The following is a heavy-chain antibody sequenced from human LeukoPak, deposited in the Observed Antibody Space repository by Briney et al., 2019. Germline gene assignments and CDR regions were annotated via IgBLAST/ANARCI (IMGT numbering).Heavy chain of an antibody. CDR2: IYPGDSDT. Sequence: GESLKISCEGSGYSFNNYWIVWVRQMPGEGLEWMGIIYPGDSDTRYSPSFQGLVTTSVDKSISTAYLQWSSLKASDTAMYYCARRLTTATFDYWGQGTLVTVSS. V-gene: IGHV5-51*01. D-gene: IGHD4-11*01. J-gene: IGHJ4*02. CDR3: ARRLTTATFDY. CDR1: GYSFNNYW.